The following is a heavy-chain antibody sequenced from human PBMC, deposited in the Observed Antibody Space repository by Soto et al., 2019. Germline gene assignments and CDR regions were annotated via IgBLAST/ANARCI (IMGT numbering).Heavy chain of an antibody. CDR2: MNPNSDNT. CDR3: AREAAAGLGY. D-gene: IGHD6-13*01. V-gene: IGHV1-8*01. Sequence: QVQLVQSGAEVQKPGASVKVSCKASGYSFTSYDINWVRQATGQGLEWMGWMNPNSDNTAYAQKFQGRVTMTRNTSISTVYMELSSLRSEDTAVYYCAREAAAGLGYWGQGTLVTVSS. CDR1: GYSFTSYD. J-gene: IGHJ4*02.